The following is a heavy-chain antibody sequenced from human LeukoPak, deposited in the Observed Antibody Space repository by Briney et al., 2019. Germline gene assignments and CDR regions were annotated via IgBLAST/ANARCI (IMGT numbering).Heavy chain of an antibody. CDR2: IWYDGSNK. V-gene: IGHV3-33*01. CDR3: ARTMSPPSGYYYDSSGLDY. Sequence: GRSLRLSCAASGFTFSSYGMHWVRQAPGKGLEWVAVIWYDGSNKYYADSVKGRFTISRDNSKNTLYLQMNSLRAEDTAVYYCARTMSPPSGYYYDSSGLDYWGQGTLVTVSS. J-gene: IGHJ4*02. CDR1: GFTFSSYG. D-gene: IGHD3-22*01.